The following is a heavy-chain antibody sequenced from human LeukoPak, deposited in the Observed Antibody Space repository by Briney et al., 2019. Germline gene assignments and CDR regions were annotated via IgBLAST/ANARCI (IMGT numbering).Heavy chain of an antibody. V-gene: IGHV1-69*01. J-gene: IGHJ3*02. D-gene: IGHD6-13*01. CDR2: IIPIFGTA. Sequence: SVKVSCKASGGTFSSYAISWVRQAPGQGLEWMGGIIPIFGTANYAQKFQGRVTITADESTSTAYMELSSLRFEDTAVYYCASQPGYGDAFDIWGQGTMVTVSS. CDR1: GGTFSSYA. CDR3: ASQPGYGDAFDI.